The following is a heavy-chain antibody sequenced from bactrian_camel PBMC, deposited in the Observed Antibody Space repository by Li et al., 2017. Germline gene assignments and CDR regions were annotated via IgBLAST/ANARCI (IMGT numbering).Heavy chain of an antibody. J-gene: IGHJ4*01. D-gene: IGHD1*01. V-gene: IGHV3S1*01. CDR1: KLTYSSNC. Sequence: HVQLVESGGGSVQTGGSLALSCVAAKLTYSSNCMDWFRQAPGKEREGVALIFTRDHSSYYLDSVKGRFTISLDNAKNTLYLEMNSLRPEDTAMYYCAASLGKTYCSAAFFLSRLCPNFGFMGQGTQVTVS. CDR2: IFTRDHSS.